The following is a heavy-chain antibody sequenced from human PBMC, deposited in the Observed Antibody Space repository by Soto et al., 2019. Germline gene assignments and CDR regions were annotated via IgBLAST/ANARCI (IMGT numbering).Heavy chain of an antibody. CDR2: NYYSGIT. Sequence: SETLSLTCTVSGVCISSGGYYWSWIRQHPGKGLEWIGYNYYSGITYYNPSLKSRVTISLDTSKNQFSLKLSSVTAADTAAYYCARGSSIAGLYYGMDVWGQGTTVTVSS. CDR1: GVCISSGGYY. V-gene: IGHV4-31*03. D-gene: IGHD6-6*01. J-gene: IGHJ6*02. CDR3: ARGSSIAGLYYGMDV.